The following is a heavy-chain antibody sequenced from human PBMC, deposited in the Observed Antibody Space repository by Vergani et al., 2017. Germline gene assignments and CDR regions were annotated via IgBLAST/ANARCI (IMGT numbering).Heavy chain of an antibody. D-gene: IGHD6-13*01. CDR3: ARDSSLAAAGSDY. CDR1: GYTFTSYY. J-gene: IGHJ4*02. V-gene: IGHV1-46*03. Sequence: QVQLVQSGAEVKKPGASVKVSCKASGYTFTSYYMHWVRQAPGQGLEWMGIINPSGSSTSYAHKFQGRVTMTRDTSTSTVYMELSSLRSEDTAVYYCARDSSLAAAGSDYWGQGTLVTVSS. CDR2: INPSGSST.